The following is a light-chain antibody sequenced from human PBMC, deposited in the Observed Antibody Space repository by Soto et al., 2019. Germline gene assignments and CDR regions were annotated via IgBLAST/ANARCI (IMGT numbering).Light chain of an antibody. CDR1: TSNIGSNA. J-gene: IGLJ2*01. CDR2: NDH. V-gene: IGLV1-44*01. CDR3: ASWDDSLSGVV. Sequence: QSVLTQPPSASGTPGPRVTISCSGSTSNIGSNAVSWYQQFPGTAPKLLIYNDHQRPSGVPDRFSGSKSGTSASLAISGLQSEDEADYYCASWDDSLSGVVFGGGTKVTVL.